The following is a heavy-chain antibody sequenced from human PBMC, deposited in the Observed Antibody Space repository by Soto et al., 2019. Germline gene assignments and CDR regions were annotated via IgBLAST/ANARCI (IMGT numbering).Heavy chain of an antibody. D-gene: IGHD4-17*01. J-gene: IGHJ4*01. CDR3: ARREGVTTASVY. CDR1: GGSFSGYY. V-gene: IGHV4-34*01. CDR2: INYSGST. Sequence: QVQLQQWGAGLLKPSETLSLTCAVYGGSFSGYYWSWIRQPPGKGLEWIGEINYSGSTNYNPSLKNRVTRSVDTSKNQFSLKLSSVTAAGTAGYYCARREGVTTASVYWGHGSLDTVS.